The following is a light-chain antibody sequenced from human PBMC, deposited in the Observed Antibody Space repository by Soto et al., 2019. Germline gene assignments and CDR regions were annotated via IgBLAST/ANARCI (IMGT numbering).Light chain of an antibody. Sequence: QSALTQPASVSGSPGQSITISCTGTSSDVGTYNYVSWYQQHPGKAPKLMIYDVSNRPSGVSDRFSGSKSGNTASLTISGLQAEDEADYYCSSYTSISTSVVFGGGTKVTVL. CDR1: SSDVGTYNY. J-gene: IGLJ2*01. V-gene: IGLV2-14*01. CDR3: SSYTSISTSVV. CDR2: DVS.